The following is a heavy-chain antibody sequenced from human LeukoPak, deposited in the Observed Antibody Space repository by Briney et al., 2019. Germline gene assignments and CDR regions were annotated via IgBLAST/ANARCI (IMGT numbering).Heavy chain of an antibody. J-gene: IGHJ4*02. D-gene: IGHD1-26*01. CDR1: GGTFSSYA. CDR3: AREGRQELPFDY. CDR2: IIPILGIA. Sequence: SVKVSCKASGGTFSSYAISWVRQAPGQGLEWMGRIIPILGIANYAQKFQGRVTITTDKSTSTAYMELSSLRSEDTAVYYCAREGRQELPFDYWGQGTLVTVSS. V-gene: IGHV1-69*04.